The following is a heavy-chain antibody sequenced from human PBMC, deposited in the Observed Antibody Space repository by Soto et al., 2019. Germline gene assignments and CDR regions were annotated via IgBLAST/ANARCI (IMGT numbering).Heavy chain of an antibody. Sequence: QVQLVESGGGVVQPGRSLRLSCAASGFTFSSYAMHWVRQAPGKGLEWVAVISYDGSNKYYADSVKGRFTISRDNSKNTLYLQMNSLRAEDTAVYYCERVAVEIATIPVFDYWGQGTLVTVSS. CDR2: ISYDGSNK. V-gene: IGHV3-30-3*01. D-gene: IGHD1-1*01. CDR3: ERVAVEIATIPVFDY. J-gene: IGHJ4*02. CDR1: GFTFSSYA.